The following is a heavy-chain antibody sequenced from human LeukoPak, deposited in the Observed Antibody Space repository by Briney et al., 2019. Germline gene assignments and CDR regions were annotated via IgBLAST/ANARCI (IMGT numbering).Heavy chain of an antibody. CDR2: IYSVSS. D-gene: IGHD1-7*01. Sequence: PSETLSLTCSVSGVSISSSAYYWAWIRQPPGKGLEWIGSIYSVSSHYNPSLKSRVTISVDTSKNQFSLKLSSVTAADTAVYYCARGRNWNYESHFDYWGQGTLVTVSS. J-gene: IGHJ4*02. CDR1: GVSISSSAYY. V-gene: IGHV4-39*07. CDR3: ARGRNWNYESHFDY.